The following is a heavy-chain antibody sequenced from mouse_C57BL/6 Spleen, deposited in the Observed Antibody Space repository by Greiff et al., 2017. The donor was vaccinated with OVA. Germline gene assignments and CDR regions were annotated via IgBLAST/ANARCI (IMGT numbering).Heavy chain of an antibody. Sequence: VQLVESGPELVKPGASVKISCKASGYAFSSSWMNWVKQRPGKGLEWIGRIYPGDGDTNYNGKFKGKATLTADKSSSTAYMQLSSLTSEDSAVYFCAFGSSPYAMDYWGQGTSVTVSS. CDR1: GYAFSSSW. D-gene: IGHD1-1*01. J-gene: IGHJ4*01. V-gene: IGHV1-82*01. CDR2: IYPGDGDT. CDR3: AFGSSPYAMDY.